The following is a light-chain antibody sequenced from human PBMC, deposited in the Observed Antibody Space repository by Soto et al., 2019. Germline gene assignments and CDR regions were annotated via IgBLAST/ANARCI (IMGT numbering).Light chain of an antibody. J-gene: IGKJ2*01. Sequence: EIVLTQSPATLSLSPGERATLSCRASQSVSSHLAWYQQKPGQAPRLLIYDASNRATGIPARFSGSGSGTDFTLTISILEPEDVAVYYCQQRSNWPYTFGQGTKLEIK. CDR3: QQRSNWPYT. V-gene: IGKV3-11*01. CDR1: QSVSSH. CDR2: DAS.